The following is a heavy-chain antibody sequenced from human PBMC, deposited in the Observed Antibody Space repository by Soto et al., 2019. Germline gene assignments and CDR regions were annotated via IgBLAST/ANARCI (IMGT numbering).Heavy chain of an antibody. Sequence: SETLSLTCSLSGGAIGGYYWSWIRQPPGKALEWIGYVSYSGSTDYHPSLKSRVTMSVDTSKNQFSLKLSSVTAADTAVYSCAGGAAADFFDYWGQGTLVTVSS. J-gene: IGHJ4*02. CDR2: VSYSGST. D-gene: IGHD6-13*01. V-gene: IGHV4-59*12. CDR1: GGAIGGYY. CDR3: AGGAAADFFDY.